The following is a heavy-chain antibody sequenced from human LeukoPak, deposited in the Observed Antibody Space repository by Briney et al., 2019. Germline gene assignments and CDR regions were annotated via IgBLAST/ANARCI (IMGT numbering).Heavy chain of an antibody. J-gene: IGHJ5*02. CDR1: GGSFSGYY. CDR3: ARGQYYYDSSGYHYPNWFDP. D-gene: IGHD3-22*01. CDR2: INHSGST. V-gene: IGHV4-34*01. Sequence: PSETLSLTCAVYGGSFSGYYWSWIRQPPGKGLEWIGEINHSGSTNYNPSLKSRVTISVDTSKNQFSLKLSSVTAADTAVYYCARGQYYYDSSGYHYPNWFDPWGQGTLVTVSS.